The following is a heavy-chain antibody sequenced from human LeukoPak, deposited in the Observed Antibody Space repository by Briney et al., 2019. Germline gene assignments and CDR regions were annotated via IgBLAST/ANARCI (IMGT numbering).Heavy chain of an antibody. J-gene: IGHJ4*02. CDR3: AREPFFGVVDTAFDY. D-gene: IGHD3-3*01. Sequence: PSETLSLTCTVSGGSISSSSYYWGWIRQPAGKGLEWIGRIYTSGSTNYNPSLKSRVTMSVDTSKNQFSLKLSSVTAADTAVYYCAREPFFGVVDTAFDYWGQGTLVTVSS. CDR1: GGSISSSSYY. CDR2: IYTSGST. V-gene: IGHV4-61*02.